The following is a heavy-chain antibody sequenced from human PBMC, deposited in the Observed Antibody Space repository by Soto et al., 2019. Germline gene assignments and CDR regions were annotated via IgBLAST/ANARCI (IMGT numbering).Heavy chain of an antibody. Sequence: ASVKVSCKASGGTFSSYAISWVRQAPGQGLEWMGGIIPIFGTANYAQKYQGRDKITADESTSTASMELSSLSSEDTALYYCAREGYSYVYSFDYWGQGPLVTAPQ. D-gene: IGHD5-18*01. CDR1: GGTFSSYA. J-gene: IGHJ4*02. CDR3: AREGYSYVYSFDY. V-gene: IGHV1-69*13. CDR2: IIPIFGTA.